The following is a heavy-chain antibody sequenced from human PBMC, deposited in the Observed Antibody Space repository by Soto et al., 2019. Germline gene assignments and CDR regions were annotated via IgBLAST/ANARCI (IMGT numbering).Heavy chain of an antibody. J-gene: IGHJ6*02. CDR1: GGTFSSYA. D-gene: IGHD3-10*01. CDR3: ASPTMDYYYYYGMDV. Sequence: QVQLVQSGAEVKKPGSSVKVSCKASGGTFSSYAISWVRQAPGQGLEWMGGIIPIFGTANYAQKFQGRVTSTADKSTSTAYMELSSLRSDDTAVYYCASPTMDYYYYYGMDVWGQGTTVTVSS. V-gene: IGHV1-69*14. CDR2: IIPIFGTA.